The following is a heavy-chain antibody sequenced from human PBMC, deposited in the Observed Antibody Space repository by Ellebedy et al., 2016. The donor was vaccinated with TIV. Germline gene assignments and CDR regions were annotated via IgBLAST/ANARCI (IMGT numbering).Heavy chain of an antibody. J-gene: IGHJ4*02. CDR2: INPNSGGT. CDR1: GYTFTAYY. D-gene: IGHD3-9*01. Sequence: ASVKVSCKASGYTFTAYYMHWVRQAPGQGLEWMGWINPNSGGTSYAQKFQGRVTMTTDTSTSTAYMDLRSLRSDDTAVYYCARGAGGYYDILTGYYRYFDYWGQGTLVTVSS. CDR3: ARGAGGYYDILTGYYRYFDY. V-gene: IGHV1-2*02.